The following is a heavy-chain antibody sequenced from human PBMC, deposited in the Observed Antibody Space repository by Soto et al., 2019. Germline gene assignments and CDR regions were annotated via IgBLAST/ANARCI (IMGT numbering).Heavy chain of an antibody. J-gene: IGHJ4*02. CDR2: INAGNGNT. CDR3: ARVGLRSGYCDY. V-gene: IGHV1-3*01. CDR1: GYTFTSYA. Sequence: ASVKVSCKASGYTFTSYAMHWVRQAPGQRLEWMGWINAGNGNTKYSQKFQGRVTITRDTSASTAYMELSSLRSEDTAVYYCARVGLRSGYCDYWGQGTLVTVSS. D-gene: IGHD3-3*01.